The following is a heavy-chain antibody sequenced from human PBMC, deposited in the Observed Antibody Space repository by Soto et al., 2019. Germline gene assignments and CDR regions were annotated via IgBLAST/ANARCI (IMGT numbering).Heavy chain of an antibody. Sequence: SETLSLTCTVSGGSISSGGYYWSWIRQHPGKGLEWIGYIYYSGSTYYNPSLKSRVTISVDTSKNQFSLKLSSVTAADTAVYYCARDIVVVPAAPYYYYGMDVWGQGTTVTVSS. CDR3: ARDIVVVPAAPYYYYGMDV. CDR1: GGSISSGGYY. CDR2: IYYSGST. J-gene: IGHJ6*02. V-gene: IGHV4-31*03. D-gene: IGHD2-2*01.